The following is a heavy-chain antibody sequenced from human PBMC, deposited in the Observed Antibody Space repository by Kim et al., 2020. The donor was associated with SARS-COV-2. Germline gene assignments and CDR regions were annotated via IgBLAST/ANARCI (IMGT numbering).Heavy chain of an antibody. Sequence: SETLSLTCTVSGGSIRSNYWSWIRQPPGKGLQWIGNIYYSGSTNYNPSLKSRVTISVDTSKNQFSLKLSSVTAADTAVYYCATNIAARSDSPFDPWGQGTLVTVSS. V-gene: IGHV4-59*12. CDR1: GGSIRSNY. J-gene: IGHJ5*02. CDR3: ATNIAARSDSPFDP. CDR2: IYYSGST. D-gene: IGHD6-6*01.